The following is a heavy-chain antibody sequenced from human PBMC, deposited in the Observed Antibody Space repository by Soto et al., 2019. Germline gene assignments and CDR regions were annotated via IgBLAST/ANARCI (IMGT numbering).Heavy chain of an antibody. CDR2: IYYSGST. J-gene: IGHJ5*02. CDR3: ARHVVPLVVPAAIPPPYNWFDP. D-gene: IGHD2-2*01. V-gene: IGHV4-39*01. CDR1: GGSISSSSYY. Sequence: QLQLQESGPGLVKPSETLSLTCTVSGGSISSSSYYWGWIRQPPGKGLEWIGSIYYSGSTYYNPSLKSRVTISVDTSKNQFSLKLSSVTAADTAVYYCARHVVPLVVPAAIPPPYNWFDPWGQGTLVTVSS.